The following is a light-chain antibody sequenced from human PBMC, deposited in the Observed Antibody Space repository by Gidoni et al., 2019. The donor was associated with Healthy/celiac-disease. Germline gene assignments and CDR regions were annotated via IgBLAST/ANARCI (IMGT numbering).Light chain of an antibody. CDR2: AAS. CDR3: QQSYSTPLT. CDR1: QSISTY. V-gene: IGKV1-39*01. J-gene: IGKJ4*01. Sequence: DIQMTQSPSSLSASVGDRVTITCRASQSISTYLNWYQQKPGKAPKLLIYAASSLQSGVPSRFSGRGSGTDFTLTISSLQPADFATYYCQQSYSTPLTFGGGTKVEI.